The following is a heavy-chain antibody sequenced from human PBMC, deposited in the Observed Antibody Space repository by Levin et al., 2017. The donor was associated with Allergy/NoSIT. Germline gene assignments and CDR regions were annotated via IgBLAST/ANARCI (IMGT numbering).Heavy chain of an antibody. D-gene: IGHD6-13*01. J-gene: IGHJ4*02. V-gene: IGHV3-21*01. CDR3: ARLPNIAGTDY. Sequence: KTGGSLRLSCAASGFTFSSYSMNWVRQAPGKGLEWVSSISSSSSYIYYADSVKGRFTISRDNAKNSLYLQMNSLRAEDTAVYYCARLPNIAGTDYWGQGTLVTVSS. CDR2: ISSSSSYI. CDR1: GFTFSSYS.